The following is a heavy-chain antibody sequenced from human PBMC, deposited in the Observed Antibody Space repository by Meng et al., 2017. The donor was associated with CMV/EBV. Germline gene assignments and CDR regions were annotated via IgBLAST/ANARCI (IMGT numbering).Heavy chain of an antibody. J-gene: IGHJ5*02. D-gene: IGHD1-26*01. CDR2: IKHSGST. CDR1: GGSFSGYY. Sequence: QVNMQEGGAGLWKPPGTLSLPCPGYGGSFSGYYWSWIRQPPGKGPEWNGEIKHSGSTNDHPHIKRRNSISVETCKNQFSLKLSSVTPADTAVYYCARGVGGWFDPWGQGTLVTVSS. CDR3: ARGVGGWFDP. V-gene: IGHV4-34*01.